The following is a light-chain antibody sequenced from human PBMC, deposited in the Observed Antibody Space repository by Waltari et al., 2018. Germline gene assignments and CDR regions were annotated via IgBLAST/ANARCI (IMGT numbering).Light chain of an antibody. CDR3: QNHERLPAT. J-gene: IGKJ1*01. Sequence: EIVFTQSPGTLSLSPGERATLSCRASQSVGRFIVWYQQKPGQAPRLLIYEASRRAPGTADRFSGSGSGTDFSLTISGLEPEDFAVYYCQNHERLPATFGQGTKVEIK. CDR1: QSVGRF. V-gene: IGKV3-20*01. CDR2: EAS.